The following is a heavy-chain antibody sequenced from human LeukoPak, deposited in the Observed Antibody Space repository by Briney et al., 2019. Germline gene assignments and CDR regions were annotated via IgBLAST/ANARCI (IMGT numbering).Heavy chain of an antibody. Sequence: GGSLRLSCAASGFTFLRHSVHWIRQAPGKGLEWVAVISYDGSNKYYAASVKGRFAISRDNSKDPLYLEMHSLRSDDTAVYYCARGLIAEEFFRHWGQGTLVTVSS. D-gene: IGHD6-13*01. CDR3: ARGLIAEEFFRH. CDR1: GFTFLRHS. V-gene: IGHV3-30*09. J-gene: IGHJ1*01. CDR2: ISYDGSNK.